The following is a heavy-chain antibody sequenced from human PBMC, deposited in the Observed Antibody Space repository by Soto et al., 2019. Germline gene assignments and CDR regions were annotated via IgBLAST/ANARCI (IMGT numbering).Heavy chain of an antibody. CDR2: ISAYNGNT. D-gene: IGHD3-22*01. V-gene: IGHV1-18*01. J-gene: IGHJ3*02. CDR3: ASHDYYDSSGYYYVGAFDI. Sequence: ASVKVSCKASGYTFTSYGISWVRQAPGQGLEWMGWISAYNGNTTYAQKLQGRVTMTTDTSTSTAYMELRSLRSDDTAVYYCASHDYYDSSGYYYVGAFDIWGQGTMVTVSS. CDR1: GYTFTSYG.